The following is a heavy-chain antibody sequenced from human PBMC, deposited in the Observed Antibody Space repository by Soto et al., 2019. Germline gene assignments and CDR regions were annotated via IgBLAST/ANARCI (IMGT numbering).Heavy chain of an antibody. D-gene: IGHD3-3*01. CDR1: GYTFTGYY. CDR3: ARGTIFGVEPPSAAAFDI. V-gene: IGHV1-2*04. J-gene: IGHJ3*02. Sequence: ASVKVSCKASGYTFTGYYMHWVRQAPGQGLEWMGWINPNSGGTNHAQKFQGWVTMARDTSISTAYMELSRLRSDDTAVYYCARGTIFGVEPPSAAAFDIWGQGTMVTVSS. CDR2: INPNSGGT.